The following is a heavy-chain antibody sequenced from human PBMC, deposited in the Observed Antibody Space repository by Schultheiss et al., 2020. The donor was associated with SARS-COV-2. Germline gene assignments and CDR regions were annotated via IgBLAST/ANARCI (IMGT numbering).Heavy chain of an antibody. D-gene: IGHD5-24*01. J-gene: IGHJ6*02. V-gene: IGHV4-38-2*01. CDR3: ARRQFYYYGMDV. CDR2: IYYSGST. Sequence: SQTLSLTCAVSGYSISSGYYWGWIRQPPGKGLEWIGYIYYSGSTNYNPSLKSRVTISVDTSKNQFSLNLTAVTAADTAVYYCARRQFYYYGMDVWGQGTTVTVSS. CDR1: GYSISSGYY.